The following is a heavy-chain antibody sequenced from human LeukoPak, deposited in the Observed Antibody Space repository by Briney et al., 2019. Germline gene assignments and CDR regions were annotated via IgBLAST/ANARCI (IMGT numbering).Heavy chain of an antibody. D-gene: IGHD2-21*02. V-gene: IGHV3-74*01. CDR2: INSDGSST. J-gene: IGHJ4*02. CDR1: GFTFSSCW. CDR3: ASLGYCGGDCYPFDY. Sequence: PGGSLRLSCEASGFTFSSCWMHWVRQAPGKGLVWVSRINSDGSSTNYADSVKGRFTISRDNAKNTLYLQMNSLRAEDTAVYYCASLGYCGGDCYPFDYWGQGTLVTVSS.